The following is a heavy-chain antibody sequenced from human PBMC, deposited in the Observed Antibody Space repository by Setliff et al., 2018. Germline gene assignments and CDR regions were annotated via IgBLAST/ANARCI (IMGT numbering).Heavy chain of an antibody. V-gene: IGHV1-8*01. CDR2: IKPSDGGT. CDR1: GYSFTSFD. Sequence: ASVKVSCKTSGYSFTSFDVNWVRQATGQGLEWLGYIKPSDGGTKYAQKFQGRVTMTRDISTSTFYMELSSLTSEDTALYYCARGVGAVGDFWGQGTLFTVSS. CDR3: ARGVGAVGDF. J-gene: IGHJ4*02. D-gene: IGHD1-26*01.